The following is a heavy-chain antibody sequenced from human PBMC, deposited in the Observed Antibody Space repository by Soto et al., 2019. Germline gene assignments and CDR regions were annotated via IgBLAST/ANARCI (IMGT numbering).Heavy chain of an antibody. CDR3: ARVHSGSLYDAFDI. V-gene: IGHV4-61*01. J-gene: IGHJ3*02. CDR1: GGSVSSGSYY. Sequence: QVQLQESGPGLVKPSETLSLTCTVSGGSVSSGSYYWSWIRQPPGKGLEWIGYIYYSGSTNYNPSLKSRVTISVDTSKNQSSLKLSSVTAADTAVYYCARVHSGSLYDAFDIWGQGTMVTVSS. CDR2: IYYSGST. D-gene: IGHD1-26*01.